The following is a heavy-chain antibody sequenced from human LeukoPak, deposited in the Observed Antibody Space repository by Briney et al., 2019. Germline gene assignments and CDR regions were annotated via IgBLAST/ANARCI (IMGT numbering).Heavy chain of an antibody. CDR3: ARGFRLSSSWRTKTDY. CDR2: INHSGST. Sequence: SETLSLTCTVSGGSISSYYWSWIRQPPGKGLEWIGEINHSGSTNYNPSLKSRVTISVDTSKNQFSLKLSSVTAADTAVYYCARGFRLSSSWRTKTDYWGQGTLVTVSS. J-gene: IGHJ4*02. CDR1: GGSISSYY. V-gene: IGHV4-34*01. D-gene: IGHD6-13*01.